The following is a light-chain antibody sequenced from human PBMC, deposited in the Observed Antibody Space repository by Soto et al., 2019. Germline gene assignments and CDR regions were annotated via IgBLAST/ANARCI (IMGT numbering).Light chain of an antibody. J-gene: IGLJ2*01. Sequence: VLTQPPSVSGAPGQRVTISCTGSTSNIGAGYDVHWYQQVPGTTPKLLIYANNNRPSGVPDRFSGSKSGTSASLVITGLQAEDEADYYCQSYDNSLSGWLFGGGTQLTVL. V-gene: IGLV1-40*01. CDR3: QSYDNSLSGWL. CDR1: TSNIGAGYD. CDR2: ANN.